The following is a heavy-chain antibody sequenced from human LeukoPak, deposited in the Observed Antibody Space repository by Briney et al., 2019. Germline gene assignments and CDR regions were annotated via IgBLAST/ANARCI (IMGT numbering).Heavy chain of an antibody. CDR3: ATLHLATSSSVY. V-gene: IGHV4-39*01. CDR2: IYYSGST. J-gene: IGHJ4*02. CDR1: GGSISGSSYY. D-gene: IGHD6-6*01. Sequence: PSETLSLTCTVSGGSISGSSYYWGWIRQPPGKGLEWIGSIYYSGSTYYNPSLKSRVTISVDTSKNQFSLKLSSVTAADTAVCYCATLHLATSSSVYWGQGTLVTVSS.